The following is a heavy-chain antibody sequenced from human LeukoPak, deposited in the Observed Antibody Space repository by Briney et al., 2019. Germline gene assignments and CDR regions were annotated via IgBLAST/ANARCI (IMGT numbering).Heavy chain of an antibody. D-gene: IGHD5-24*01. CDR2: MKQDGSEK. CDR1: GFIFSTYW. J-gene: IGHJ4*02. Sequence: GGSLRLSCGASGFIFSTYWMTWVRQAPGKGLEWVASMKQDGSEKYYVDSVKGRFTISRDNAKNSVYLQMNSLSAEDTAIYYCARDRRDGYNILDYWGQGTLVTVSS. V-gene: IGHV3-7*01. CDR3: ARDRRDGYNILDY.